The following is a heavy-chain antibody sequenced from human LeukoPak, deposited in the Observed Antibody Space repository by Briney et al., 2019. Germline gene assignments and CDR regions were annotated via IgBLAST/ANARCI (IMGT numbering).Heavy chain of an antibody. D-gene: IGHD3-10*01. Sequence: GGSLRLSCAASGFTFSSYGMHWVRQAPGKGLEWVAVISYDGSNKYYADSVKGRFTISRDNSKNTLCLQMNSLRAEDTAVYYCAKDKGSYRYYYYYGMDVWGKGTTVTVSS. CDR3: AKDKGSYRYYYYYGMDV. CDR1: GFTFSSYG. J-gene: IGHJ6*04. V-gene: IGHV3-30*18. CDR2: ISYDGSNK.